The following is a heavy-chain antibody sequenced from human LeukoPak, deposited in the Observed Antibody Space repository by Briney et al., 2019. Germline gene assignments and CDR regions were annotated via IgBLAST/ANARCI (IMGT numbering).Heavy chain of an antibody. V-gene: IGHV3-23*01. CDR1: GFTFSNYA. J-gene: IGHJ4*02. D-gene: IGHD1-26*01. CDR2: ISGSGGST. Sequence: PGGSLRLSCEASGFTFSNYAMSWVRQAPGKGLEWVSAISGSGGSTYYADSVKGRFTISRDNSKNTLYLQMNSLRAEDTAVYYCAKRLSVGIDYWGQGTLVTVSS. CDR3: AKRLSVGIDY.